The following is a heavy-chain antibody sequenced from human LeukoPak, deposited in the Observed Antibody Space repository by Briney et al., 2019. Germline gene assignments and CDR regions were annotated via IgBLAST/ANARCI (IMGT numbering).Heavy chain of an antibody. D-gene: IGHD3-22*01. CDR1: GFTFSSYA. V-gene: IGHV3-23*01. Sequence: PGGSLRLSCAASGFTFSSYAMSWVRQAPGKGLESVSAISGSGGSTYYADSVKGRFTISRDNSKSTLYLQMNSLRAEDTAVYYCANPGGVVVIRLFAFDIWGQGTMVTVSS. J-gene: IGHJ3*02. CDR2: ISGSGGST. CDR3: ANPGGVVVIRLFAFDI.